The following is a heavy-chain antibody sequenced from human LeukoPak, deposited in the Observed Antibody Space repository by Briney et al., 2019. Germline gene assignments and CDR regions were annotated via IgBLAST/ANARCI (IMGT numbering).Heavy chain of an antibody. V-gene: IGHV3-48*01. CDR2: ISSSSRTI. CDR1: GFSFSSYN. D-gene: IGHD2-2*01. Sequence: TGGSLRLSCVASGFSFSSYNMNWVPQAPGKGLEWVSYISSSSRTIYYADSMKGRFTISRDNVKNSLYLQMNSLRAEDTAVYYCARVGSTSYFDYWGQGTLVTVSS. CDR3: ARVGSTSYFDY. J-gene: IGHJ4*02.